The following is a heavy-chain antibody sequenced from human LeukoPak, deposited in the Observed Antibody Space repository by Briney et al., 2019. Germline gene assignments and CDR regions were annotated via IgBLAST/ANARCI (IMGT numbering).Heavy chain of an antibody. CDR2: FYSGGSA. CDR3: ARVYSGYDLPGSLANYYFDY. Sequence: PSENLSLTCTVSGGSISSYYWSWIRQPAGKGLEWIGRFYSGGSADYNPSLKSRVTMSVDTSKNQFSLKLSSVTAADTAVYYCARVYSGYDLPGSLANYYFDYWGQGTLVTVSS. CDR1: GGSISSYY. D-gene: IGHD5-12*01. J-gene: IGHJ4*02. V-gene: IGHV4-4*07.